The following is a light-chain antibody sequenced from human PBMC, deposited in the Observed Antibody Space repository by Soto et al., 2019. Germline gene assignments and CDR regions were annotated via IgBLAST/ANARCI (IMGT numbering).Light chain of an antibody. CDR2: AAS. J-gene: IGKJ1*01. V-gene: IGKV3-20*01. CDR1: QTISSNY. Sequence: ELVLTQSPRTLSLSPGDRATLSCRASQTISSNYLAWYQQKPGQSPRLLIYAASSRAAGFPDRFSGSGSGTDFPLTIRRLEPEDFAVYYCQQYGSSPWTFGQGTKVEVK. CDR3: QQYGSSPWT.